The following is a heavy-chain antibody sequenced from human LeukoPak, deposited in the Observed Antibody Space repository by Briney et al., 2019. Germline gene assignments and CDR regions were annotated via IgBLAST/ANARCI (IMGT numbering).Heavy chain of an antibody. D-gene: IGHD6-19*01. Sequence: SETLSLTCTVSGGSVSSYYWTWIPQPPGKGLEMIGYIHYSGSTEYNPSLKSGLTISVDTSKNQCSLKMNSVPAADTAFYYCARVQWLPLDVFNFWGKGTMVTVSS. V-gene: IGHV4-59*02. J-gene: IGHJ3*01. CDR2: IHYSGST. CDR3: ARVQWLPLDVFNF. CDR1: GGSVSSYY.